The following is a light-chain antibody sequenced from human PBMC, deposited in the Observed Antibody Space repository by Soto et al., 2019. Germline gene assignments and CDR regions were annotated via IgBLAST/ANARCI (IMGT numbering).Light chain of an antibody. CDR1: SSDVGGYNY. V-gene: IGLV2-8*01. CDR3: CSYAGSYPFV. CDR2: EVS. Sequence: QSVLTQPASVSGSPGQSITISCTGTSSDVGGYNYVSWYQQHPGKAPKLMIYEVSKRPSGAPGRFSGSKSGNTASLTISGLQAEDEADYYCCSYAGSYPFVFGTGTKVTVL. J-gene: IGLJ1*01.